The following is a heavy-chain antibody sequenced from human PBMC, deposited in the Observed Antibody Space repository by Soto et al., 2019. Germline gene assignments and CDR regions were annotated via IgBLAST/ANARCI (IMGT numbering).Heavy chain of an antibody. CDR1: GYTFTSYP. V-gene: IGHV1-3*01. CDR3: ARRGGDNNYDN. Sequence: QVQLVQSGAEVKKPGASVKVSCKASGYTFTSYPMHWVRQAPGQRLEWMAWIIAANGETKYSQKIQGRVTITRDTSASTAYMELSSLTPEDTAVYYCARRGGDNNYDNWGQGTLVTVSS. J-gene: IGHJ4*02. D-gene: IGHD2-21*02. CDR2: IIAANGET.